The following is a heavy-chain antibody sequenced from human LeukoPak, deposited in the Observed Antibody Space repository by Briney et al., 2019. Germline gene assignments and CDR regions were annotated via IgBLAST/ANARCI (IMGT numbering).Heavy chain of an antibody. CDR3: ARDGPRNSEGNP. CDR2: ISSSSSYI. J-gene: IGHJ5*02. CDR1: GFTFSSYS. D-gene: IGHD4-23*01. Sequence: GGSLRLPCAASGFTFSSYSMNWVRQAPGKGLEWVSSISSSSSYIYYADSVKGRFTISRDNAKNSLYLQMNSLRAEDTAVYYCARDGPRNSEGNPWGQGTLVTVSS. V-gene: IGHV3-21*01.